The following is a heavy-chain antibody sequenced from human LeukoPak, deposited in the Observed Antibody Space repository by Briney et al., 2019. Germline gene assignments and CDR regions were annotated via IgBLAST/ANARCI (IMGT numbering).Heavy chain of an antibody. D-gene: IGHD6-13*01. CDR1: GYTFTSYD. V-gene: IGHV1-8*01. CDR3: ARAKRSAGGWLDP. J-gene: IGHJ5*02. CDR2: MNPNSGNT. Sequence: GASVKVSCKASGYTFTSYDINWVRQATGQGLEWMGWMNPNSGNTGYAQKFQGRVTMTRNTSISTAYMELSSLRSEDTAVYYCARAKRSAGGWLDPWGQGTLVTVSS.